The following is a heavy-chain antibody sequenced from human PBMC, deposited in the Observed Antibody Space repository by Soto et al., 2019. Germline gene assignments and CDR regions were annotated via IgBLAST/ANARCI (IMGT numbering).Heavy chain of an antibody. CDR1: GVTFVSYA. CDR3: ARVGDYSTWFDP. Sequence: SVKVSFKASGVTFVSYAISWVRQAPGQGLEWMGGIIPIFGTANYAQKFQGRVTITADESTSTAYMELSSLRSEDTAVYYCARVGDYSTWFDPWGQGTLVTVS. CDR2: IIPIFGTA. D-gene: IGHD4-4*01. V-gene: IGHV1-69*13. J-gene: IGHJ5*02.